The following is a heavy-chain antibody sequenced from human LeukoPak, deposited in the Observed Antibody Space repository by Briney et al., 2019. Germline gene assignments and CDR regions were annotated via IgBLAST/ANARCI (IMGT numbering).Heavy chain of an antibody. Sequence: GGSLRLSCTASGFAFSSLAMGWVRQAPGKGLEWVSVISDSGDTTYYADSVKGRFTISRDNSKNTLYLQMNSLRAEDTAIYYCAKDARRSDGWYFFDHWGQGALVTVSS. D-gene: IGHD6-19*01. CDR1: GFAFSSLA. CDR3: AKDARRSDGWYFFDH. J-gene: IGHJ4*02. CDR2: ISDSGDTT. V-gene: IGHV3-23*01.